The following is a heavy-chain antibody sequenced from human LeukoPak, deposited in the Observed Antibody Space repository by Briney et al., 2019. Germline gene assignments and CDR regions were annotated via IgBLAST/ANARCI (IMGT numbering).Heavy chain of an antibody. V-gene: IGHV3-66*02. J-gene: IGHJ4*02. CDR1: GFDVSSHY. CDR2: IWSGGTT. CDR3: AGREGNNYPHLCDY. Sequence: PGGSLRLSCAASGFDVSSHYMNWVRQAPGKGLEWVAVIWSGGTTSYAGSVQGRFTVSRDNSKSTVFLQMDSLRPEDTAFYFCAGREGNNYPHLCDYWGQGTLVTVSS. D-gene: IGHD5-24*01.